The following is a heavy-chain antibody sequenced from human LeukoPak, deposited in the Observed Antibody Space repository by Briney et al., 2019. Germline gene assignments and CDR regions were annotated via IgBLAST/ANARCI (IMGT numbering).Heavy chain of an antibody. V-gene: IGHV4-39*07. Sequence: PSETLSLTCTVSGGSISSSSYYWGWIRQPPGKGLEWIGSIYYSGSTYYNPSLKSRVTISVDTSKNQFSLKLSSVTAADTAVYYCARDRPQGGYSYGYPDYWGQGTLVTVSS. CDR1: GGSISSSSYY. CDR3: ARDRPQGGYSYGYPDY. CDR2: IYYSGST. J-gene: IGHJ4*02. D-gene: IGHD5-18*01.